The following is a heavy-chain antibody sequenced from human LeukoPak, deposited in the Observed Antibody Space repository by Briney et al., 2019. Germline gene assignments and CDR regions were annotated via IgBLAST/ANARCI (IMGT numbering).Heavy chain of an antibody. CDR2: IYYNGYT. CDR1: GDSVSSVY. J-gene: IGHJ4*02. D-gene: IGHD6-13*01. CDR3: ARDIAAAAAFDY. V-gene: IGHV4-59*08. Sequence: SETLSLTCNVSGDSVSSVYWSWLRQPPGKGLEWIGYIYYNGYTDYNPSLKSRVTISVDTSKNQFSLKLSSVTAADTAVYYCARDIAAAAAFDYWGQGTLVTVSS.